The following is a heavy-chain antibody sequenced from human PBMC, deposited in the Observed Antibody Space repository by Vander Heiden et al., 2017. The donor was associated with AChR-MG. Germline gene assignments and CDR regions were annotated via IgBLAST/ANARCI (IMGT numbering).Heavy chain of an antibody. CDR1: GGTFSSYA. D-gene: IGHD5-12*01. V-gene: IGHV1-69*04. CDR3: ARDSVDRGDKMFDY. J-gene: IGHJ4*02. CDR2: IIPILGIA. Sequence: QVQLVQSGAEVKKPGSSVQVSCKASGGTFSSYAISWVRQAPGQGLGWMGRIIPILGIANYAQKFQGRVTITADKSTSTAYMELSSLRSEDTAVYYCARDSVDRGDKMFDYWGQGTLVTVSS.